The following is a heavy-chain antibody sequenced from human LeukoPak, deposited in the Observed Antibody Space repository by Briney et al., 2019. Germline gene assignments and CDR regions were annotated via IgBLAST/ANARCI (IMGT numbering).Heavy chain of an antibody. CDR3: ARRLIGFDT. V-gene: IGHV4-34*08. Sequence: GSLRLSCAASGFSFSDAWMTWVRQAPGKGLEWIGDIHYSGTSYYNPSLKSRVTISVDTPKNQFPLKLASVTAADTAVYYCARRLIGFDTWGQGTLVTVSS. J-gene: IGHJ5*02. CDR2: IHYSGTS. CDR1: GFSFSDAW. D-gene: IGHD3-22*01.